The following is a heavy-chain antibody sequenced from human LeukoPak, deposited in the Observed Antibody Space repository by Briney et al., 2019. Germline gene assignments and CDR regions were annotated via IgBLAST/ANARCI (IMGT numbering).Heavy chain of an antibody. Sequence: PGGSLRLSCAASGFTFSSYSMNWVRQAPGKGLEWVSSISSSSSYIYYADSVKGRFTISRDNAKNSLYLQMNSLRAEDTAVYYCARPYSSGWPEAFDIWGQGTMVTVSS. CDR2: ISSSSSYI. J-gene: IGHJ3*02. V-gene: IGHV3-21*01. CDR3: ARPYSSGWPEAFDI. CDR1: GFTFSSYS. D-gene: IGHD6-19*01.